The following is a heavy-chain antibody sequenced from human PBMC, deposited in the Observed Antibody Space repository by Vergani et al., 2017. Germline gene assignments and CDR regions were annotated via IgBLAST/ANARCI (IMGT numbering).Heavy chain of an antibody. CDR3: ANSVIAGNVGVAYFGMDV. V-gene: IGHV3-9*01. CDR2: INWNSDSI. D-gene: IGHD2/OR15-2a*01. Sequence: EVRLLESGGGLVQPGRSLRLSCAASGFTFDDYAMHWVRQAPGKGLEWVSGINWNSDSIAYADSVKGRFTISRDNAKNSLYLQMNSLRAEDTAVYFCANSVIAGNVGVAYFGMDVWGRGTTVTVSS. J-gene: IGHJ6*02. CDR1: GFTFDDYA.